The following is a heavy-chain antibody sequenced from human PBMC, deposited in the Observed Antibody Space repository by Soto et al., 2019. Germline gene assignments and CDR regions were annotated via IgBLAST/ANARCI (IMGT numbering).Heavy chain of an antibody. D-gene: IGHD1-26*01. CDR1: GGSVSSGSYY. CDR2: IYYSGST. Sequence: QVQLQESGPGLVKPSETLSLTCTVSGGSVSSGSYYWSWIRQPPGKGLEWIGYIYYSGSTNYNPSLKSRVTISVDTSKNQFSLKLSSVTAADTAVYYCARVPPSLAVGATVGAYFDYWGQGTLVTVSS. CDR3: ARVPPSLAVGATVGAYFDY. V-gene: IGHV4-61*01. J-gene: IGHJ4*02.